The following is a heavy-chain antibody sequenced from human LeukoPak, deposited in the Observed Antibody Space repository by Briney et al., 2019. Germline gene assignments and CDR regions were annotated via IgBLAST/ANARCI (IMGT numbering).Heavy chain of an antibody. V-gene: IGHV4-4*07. CDR1: GGSISSYY. Sequence: SETLSFTCIVSGGSISSYYWSWIRQPAGKGLEWIGRIYTSGSTNYNPSLKSRVTISVDTSKNQFSLKLSSVTAADTAVYYCARHTPGRPYAFDIWGQGTMVTVSS. D-gene: IGHD2-2*02. J-gene: IGHJ3*02. CDR3: ARHTPGRPYAFDI. CDR2: IYTSGST.